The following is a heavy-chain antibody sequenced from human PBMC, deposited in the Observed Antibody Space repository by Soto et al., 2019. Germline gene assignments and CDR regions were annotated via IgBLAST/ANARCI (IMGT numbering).Heavy chain of an antibody. CDR3: ARDLTGVDYTDAFDI. Sequence: GGSLRLSCAASGFTFSSYSMNWVRQAPGKGLEWVSSISSSSSYIYYADSVKGRFTISRDNAKNSLYLQMNSLRAEDTDVYYCARDLTGVDYTDAFDIWGQGTMVTVSS. D-gene: IGHD4-4*01. CDR1: GFTFSSYS. V-gene: IGHV3-21*01. CDR2: ISSSSSYI. J-gene: IGHJ3*02.